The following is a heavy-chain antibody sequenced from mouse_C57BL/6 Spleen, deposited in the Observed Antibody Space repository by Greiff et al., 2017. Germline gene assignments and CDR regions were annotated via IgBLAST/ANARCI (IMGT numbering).Heavy chain of an antibody. J-gene: IGHJ4*01. D-gene: IGHD2-2*01. CDR3: ARWGGYDEDYAIDY. CDR1: GYAFSSSW. Sequence: QVQLQQSGPELVKPGASVKISCKASGYAFSSSWMNWVKQRPGKGLEWIGRIYPGDGDTNYNGKFKGKATLTADKSSSTAYLQLSSLTSEDSAVYFCARWGGYDEDYAIDYWGQGTSVTVSA. V-gene: IGHV1-82*01. CDR2: IYPGDGDT.